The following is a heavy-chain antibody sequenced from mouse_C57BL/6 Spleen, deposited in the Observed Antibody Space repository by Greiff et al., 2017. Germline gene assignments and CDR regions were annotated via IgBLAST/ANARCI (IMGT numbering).Heavy chain of an antibody. CDR1: GYAFTNYL. J-gene: IGHJ3*01. Sequence: QVQLKESGAELVRPGTSVKVSCKASGYAFTNYLIEWVKQRPGQGLEWIGVINPGSGGTNYNEKFKGKATLTADKSSSTAYMQLSSLTSEDSAVYFCASGLWSVAYWGQGTLVTVSA. CDR3: ASGLWSVAY. CDR2: INPGSGGT. D-gene: IGHD1-1*02. V-gene: IGHV1-54*01.